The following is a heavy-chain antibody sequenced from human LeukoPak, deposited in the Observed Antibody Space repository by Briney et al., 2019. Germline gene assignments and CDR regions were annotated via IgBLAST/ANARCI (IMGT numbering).Heavy chain of an antibody. J-gene: IGHJ6*02. Sequence: GESLQISCKGSGYSFTSYWIGWVRQLPGKGLEWMGIIYPGDSDTRYSPSFQGQVTISADKSISTAYLQWSSLKASDTAMYYCARGGFLEWLPHYYYYGMDVWGQGTTVTVSS. CDR3: ARGGFLEWLPHYYYYGMDV. D-gene: IGHD3-3*01. V-gene: IGHV5-51*01. CDR1: GYSFTSYW. CDR2: IYPGDSDT.